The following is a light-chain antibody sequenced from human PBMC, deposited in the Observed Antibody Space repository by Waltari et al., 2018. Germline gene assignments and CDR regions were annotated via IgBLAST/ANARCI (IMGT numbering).Light chain of an antibody. V-gene: IGKV3-11*01. J-gene: IGKJ1*01. Sequence: EIVLTQSPATLSLSPGERATLPCRASQSVSSYLAWYQQKPGQAPRLLIYDASNRATGIPAMFSGSGSGTDFTLTISSLEPEDFAVYYCQQRSNWPPWTFGQGTKVEIK. CDR3: QQRSNWPPWT. CDR1: QSVSSY. CDR2: DAS.